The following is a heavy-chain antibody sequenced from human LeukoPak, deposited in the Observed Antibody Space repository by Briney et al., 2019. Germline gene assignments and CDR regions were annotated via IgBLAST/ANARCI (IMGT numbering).Heavy chain of an antibody. J-gene: IGHJ3*02. D-gene: IGHD2-15*01. V-gene: IGHV3-74*01. Sequence: GGSLRLSCAASGFTFSSYWMHWVRQAPGKGLVWVSRINSDGSSTSYADSVKGRFTISRDNAKNTLYLQMNSLRAEDTAVYYCAREGNYCSGGSCWGHAFDIWGQGTMVTVSS. CDR2: INSDGSST. CDR1: GFTFSSYW. CDR3: AREGNYCSGGSCWGHAFDI.